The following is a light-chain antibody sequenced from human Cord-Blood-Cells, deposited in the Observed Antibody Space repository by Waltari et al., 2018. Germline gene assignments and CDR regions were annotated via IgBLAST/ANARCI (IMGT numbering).Light chain of an antibody. CDR3: CSYAGSSTFEV. CDR2: EGS. Sequence: QSALTQPASVSGSPGQSITISCPGTSSDVGRYNLVSWYQQHPGKAPKLMIYEGSKRPSGVSNRFSGSKSGNTASLTISGLQAEDEADYYCCSYAGSSTFEVFGTGTKVTVL. J-gene: IGLJ1*01. CDR1: SSDVGRYNL. V-gene: IGLV2-23*03.